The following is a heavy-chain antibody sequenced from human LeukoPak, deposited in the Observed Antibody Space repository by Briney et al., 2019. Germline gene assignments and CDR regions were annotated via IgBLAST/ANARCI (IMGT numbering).Heavy chain of an antibody. D-gene: IGHD3-22*01. CDR2: ISSSSSTI. V-gene: IGHV3-48*02. J-gene: IGHJ4*02. CDR1: GFTFSSYS. CDR3: ARDYYDSSGYCFDY. Sequence: NPGGSLRLSCAASGFTFSSYSMNWVRQAPGKGLEWVSYISSSSSTIYYADSVKGRFTISRDNAKNSLYLQMNSLRDEDTAVYYCARDYYDSSGYCFDYWGQGTLVTVSS.